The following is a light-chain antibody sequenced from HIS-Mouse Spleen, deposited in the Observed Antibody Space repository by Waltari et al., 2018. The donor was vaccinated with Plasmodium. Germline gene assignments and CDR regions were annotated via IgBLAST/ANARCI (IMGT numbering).Light chain of an antibody. V-gene: IGKV3-15*01. CDR2: GAS. CDR3: QQYNNWSFT. CDR1: QSVSSN. Sequence: IVMTQSPSTLSVSPGERAALPCRASQSVSSNLPWYQQKPGQAPRLLIYGASTRATGIPARFSGSGSGTEFTLTISSLQSEDFAVYYCQQYNNWSFTFGPGTKVDIK. J-gene: IGKJ3*01.